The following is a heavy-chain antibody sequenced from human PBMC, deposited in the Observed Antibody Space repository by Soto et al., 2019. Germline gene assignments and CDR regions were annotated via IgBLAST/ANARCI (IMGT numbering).Heavy chain of an antibody. CDR2: ISYDGSNK. Sequence: GGSLRLSCAASGFTFSSYAMHWVRQAPGKGLEWVAVISYDGSNKYYADSVKGRFTISRDNSKNTLYLQMNSLRAEDTAVYYCARDLDIVLVPAAIAHYYYYGMDVWGQGTTVTVSS. CDR1: GFTFSSYA. CDR3: ARDLDIVLVPAAIAHYYYYGMDV. J-gene: IGHJ6*02. V-gene: IGHV3-30-3*01. D-gene: IGHD2-2*03.